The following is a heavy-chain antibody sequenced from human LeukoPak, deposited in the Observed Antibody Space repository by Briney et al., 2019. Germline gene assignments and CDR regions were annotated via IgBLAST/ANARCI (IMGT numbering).Heavy chain of an antibody. CDR1: GYTFTGYY. J-gene: IGHJ4*02. Sequence: ASVKVSCKASGYTFTGYYMHWVRQAPGQGLEWMGWINPNSGGTNYAQKFQGRVTMTRDTSISTAYMELRSLTSEDTAVYYCTRDGRTAVAIFDNWGQGTQVIVSP. V-gene: IGHV1-2*02. D-gene: IGHD6-19*01. CDR2: INPNSGGT. CDR3: TRDGRTAVAIFDN.